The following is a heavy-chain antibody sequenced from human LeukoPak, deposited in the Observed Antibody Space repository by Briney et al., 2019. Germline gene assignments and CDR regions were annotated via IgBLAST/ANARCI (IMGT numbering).Heavy chain of an antibody. Sequence: PSETLSLTCAVSGGSISSGGYSWSWIRQPPGKGLEWIGYIYYSGSTYYNPSLKSRVTISVDTSKNQFSLKLSSVTAADTAVYYCARVRDSSGYYLDYWGQGTLVTVSS. CDR3: ARVRDSSGYYLDY. J-gene: IGHJ4*02. CDR2: IYYSGST. D-gene: IGHD3-22*01. CDR1: GGSISSGGYS. V-gene: IGHV4-30-2*05.